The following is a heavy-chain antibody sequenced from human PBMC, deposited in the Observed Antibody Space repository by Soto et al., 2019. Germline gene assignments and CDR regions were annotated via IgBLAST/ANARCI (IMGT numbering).Heavy chain of an antibody. CDR2: ISGSGGRT. Sequence: EVQLLESGGGLVQPGGSLRLSCAASGFTFSSHAVSWVRQAPGKGLEWVSTISGSGGRTYYADSVKGRFTISRDNSKNLLRLPMNSLGAEVTAVYYCQSLVITMMVVAAGFDNWGQGALVTASS. CDR3: QSLVITMMVVAAGFDN. J-gene: IGHJ4*02. CDR1: GFTFSSHA. V-gene: IGHV3-23*01. D-gene: IGHD3-22*01.